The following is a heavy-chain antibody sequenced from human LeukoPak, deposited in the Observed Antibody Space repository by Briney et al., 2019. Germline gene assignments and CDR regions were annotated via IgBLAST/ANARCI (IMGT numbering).Heavy chain of an antibody. V-gene: IGHV1-69*04. J-gene: IGHJ6*03. CDR1: GGTFSSYA. CDR2: IIPILGIA. Sequence: GSSVKVSCKASGGTFSSYAISWVRQAPGQGLEWMGRIIPILGIANYAQKFQGRVTITADKSTSTAYMELSSLRSEDTAVYYCARRVTSKAVRPNIYQFMDVWGKGTTVTVSS. CDR3: ARRVTSKAVRPNIYQFMDV. D-gene: IGHD6-19*01.